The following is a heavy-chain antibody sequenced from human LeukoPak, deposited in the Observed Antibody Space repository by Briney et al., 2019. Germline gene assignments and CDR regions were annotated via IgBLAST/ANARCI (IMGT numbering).Heavy chain of an antibody. CDR2: IYYTGII. CDR3: ARSVDYFDNTGPHMMFDY. CDR1: GDSITSHY. V-gene: IGHV4-59*11. J-gene: IGHJ4*02. D-gene: IGHD3-22*01. Sequence: PSETLSLTCNVSGDSITSHYWNWIRQPPGKGLEWIGYIYYTGIIKYNPSLTSRVSMSVDTSKNQCFLKMKSVTAADTAVYHCARSVDYFDNTGPHMMFDYWGQGSLVTVSS.